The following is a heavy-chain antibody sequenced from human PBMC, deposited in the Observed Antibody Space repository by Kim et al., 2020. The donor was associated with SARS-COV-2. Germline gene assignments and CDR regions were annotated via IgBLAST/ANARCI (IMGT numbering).Heavy chain of an antibody. J-gene: IGHJ4*02. V-gene: IGHV3-15*01. CDR3: TTEFSYYGSGSQDY. CDR2: VKSKTDGGTT. D-gene: IGHD3-10*01. CDR1: GFTFSNAW. Sequence: GGSLRLSCAASGFTFSNAWMSWVRQAPGKGLEWVGRVKSKTDGGTTDYAAPVKGRFTISRDDSKNMLYLQMNSLKAEDTAVYYCTTEFSYYGSGSQDYWGQGTLVTVSS.